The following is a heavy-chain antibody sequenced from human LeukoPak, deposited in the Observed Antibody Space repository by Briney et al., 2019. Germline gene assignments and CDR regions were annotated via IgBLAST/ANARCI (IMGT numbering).Heavy chain of an antibody. J-gene: IGHJ4*02. CDR3: AKDLYYDSSGPSV. Sequence: PGRSLRLSCAGSGFTFSTYGMHWVRQAPGKGLEWVAVISHDGSNRYYGDSVKGRFTISRDNSKNTLHLQMSSLRAEDTAVYYCAKDLYYDSSGPSVWGQGTLVTVSS. CDR1: GFTFSTYG. V-gene: IGHV3-30*18. CDR2: ISHDGSNR. D-gene: IGHD3-22*01.